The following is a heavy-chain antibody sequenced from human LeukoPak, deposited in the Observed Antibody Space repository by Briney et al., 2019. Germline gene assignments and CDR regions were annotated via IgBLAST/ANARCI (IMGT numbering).Heavy chain of an antibody. J-gene: IGHJ4*02. CDR2: IGVDSGNT. CDR3: AAVCSPNCGPDS. D-gene: IGHD1-1*01. CDR1: GFTFNTSG. Sequence: ASVKVSCKASGFTFNTSGVQWVRQARGQRLEWIGLIGVDSGNTNYAQKFQERVTITRDLSTSTAYMELTSLRSEDTAVYYCAAVCSPNCGPDSWGQGTRVTVSA. V-gene: IGHV1-58*01.